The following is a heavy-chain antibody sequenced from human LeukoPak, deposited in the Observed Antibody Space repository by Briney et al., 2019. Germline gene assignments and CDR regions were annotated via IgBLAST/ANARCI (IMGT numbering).Heavy chain of an antibody. CDR3: AKVYSSGWYWVDY. CDR2: ISGSGTST. CDR1: GFTFSSYA. V-gene: IGHV3-23*01. Sequence: GGSLRLSCAASGFTFSSYAMSWVRQAPGKGLQWVSSISGSGTSTYYADSVKGRFTTSRDNSKNTLYLQMNSLRAEDTALYYCAKVYSSGWYWVDYWGQGTLLTVSS. J-gene: IGHJ4*02. D-gene: IGHD6-19*01.